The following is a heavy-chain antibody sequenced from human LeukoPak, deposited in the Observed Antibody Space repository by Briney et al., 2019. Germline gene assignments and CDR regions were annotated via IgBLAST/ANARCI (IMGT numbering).Heavy chain of an antibody. D-gene: IGHD2-8*02. CDR2: ISSSSAYI. J-gene: IGHJ5*02. CDR3: ARVLTGSWDWFDP. Sequence: GGSLRLSCAASGFTFSSYSMNWVRQAPGKGLEWVSSISSSSAYIYYADSVKGRFTISRDNAQNSLYLQMYSLRAEDTAVYYCARVLTGSWDWFDPWGQGTLVTVSS. CDR1: GFTFSSYS. V-gene: IGHV3-21*01.